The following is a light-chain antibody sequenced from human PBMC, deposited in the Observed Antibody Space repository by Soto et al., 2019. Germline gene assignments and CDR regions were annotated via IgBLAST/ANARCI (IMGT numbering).Light chain of an antibody. CDR3: CSYAGSYV. V-gene: IGLV2-11*01. J-gene: IGLJ2*01. Sequence: QSALTQPRSVSGSPGQSVTISCTGTSSDVGGYDSVSWYQRHPGKAPKLIIYDVSKRPSGVPDRFSGSKSGNTASLTISGRQAEDDAYYYCCSYAGSYVFGGGTKLTVL. CDR1: SSDVGGYDS. CDR2: DVS.